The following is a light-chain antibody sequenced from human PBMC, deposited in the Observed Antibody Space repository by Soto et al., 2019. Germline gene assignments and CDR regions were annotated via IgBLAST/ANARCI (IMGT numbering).Light chain of an antibody. V-gene: IGKV1-5*01. CDR2: DAS. CDR3: QQYNSYWT. CDR1: QSISSW. J-gene: IGKJ1*01. Sequence: DIQMTQSPSTLSASVGDRVTITCRASQSISSWLAWYQQKPGKAPKLLMYDASSLESGVPSRLSGSGSGTEFTLTIRSLQPDDFATYYCQQYNSYWTFGQGTKVDIK.